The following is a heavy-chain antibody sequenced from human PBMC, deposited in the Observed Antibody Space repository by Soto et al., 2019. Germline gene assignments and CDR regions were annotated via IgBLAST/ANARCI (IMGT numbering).Heavy chain of an antibody. CDR2: INHSGST. V-gene: IGHV4-34*01. J-gene: IGHJ5*02. Sequence: SSTXSLTGSFDVWCFSGYYCILIRQPPGKGLEWIGEINHSGSTNYNPSLKSRVTISVDTSKNQFSLKLSSVTAADTAVYYCERDSSGYKKWFDTWGKGTMVTV. D-gene: IGHD3-22*01. CDR3: ERDSSGYKKWFDT. CDR1: VWCFSGYY.